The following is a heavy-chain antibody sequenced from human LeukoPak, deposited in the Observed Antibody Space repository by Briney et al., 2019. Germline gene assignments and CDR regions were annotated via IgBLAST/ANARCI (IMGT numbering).Heavy chain of an antibody. CDR2: IYYSGST. Sequence: SETLSLTCTVSGGSISSYYWSWIRQPPGKGLEWIGYIYYSGSTNYNPSLKSRVTISVDTSKNQFSLKLGSVTAADTAVYYCARQWLNGYYYYYMDVWGKGATVTVSS. V-gene: IGHV4-59*01. CDR1: GGSISSYY. D-gene: IGHD6-19*01. CDR3: ARQWLNGYYYYYMDV. J-gene: IGHJ6*03.